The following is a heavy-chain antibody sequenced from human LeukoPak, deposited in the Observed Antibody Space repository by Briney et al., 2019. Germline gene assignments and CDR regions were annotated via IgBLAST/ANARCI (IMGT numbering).Heavy chain of an antibody. CDR2: INPNSGGT. J-gene: IGHJ5*02. CDR3: ARDGIAVAGYNWFDP. Sequence: ASVKVSCKASGYTFTGYYIHWVRQAPGQGLEWMGWINPNSGGTNYAQKFQGRVTMTGDTSISTAYMELSRLRSDDTAVYYCARDGIAVAGYNWFDPWGQGTLVTVSS. CDR1: GYTFTGYY. V-gene: IGHV1-2*02. D-gene: IGHD6-19*01.